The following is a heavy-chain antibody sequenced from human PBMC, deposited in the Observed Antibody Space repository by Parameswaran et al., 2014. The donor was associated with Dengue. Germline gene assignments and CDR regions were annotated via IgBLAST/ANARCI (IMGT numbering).Heavy chain of an antibody. CDR1: GGSISSSSYY. J-gene: IGHJ6*03. Sequence: ASETLSLTCTVSGGSISSSSYYWGWIRQPPGKGLEWIGSIYYSGSTYYNPSLKSRVTISVDTSKNQFSLKLGSVTAADTAVYYCAGGVEVVPAASYYYMDVWGKGTTVTVSS. V-gene: IGHV4-39*01. CDR2: IYYSGST. CDR3: AGGVEVVPAASYYYMDV. D-gene: IGHD2-2*01.